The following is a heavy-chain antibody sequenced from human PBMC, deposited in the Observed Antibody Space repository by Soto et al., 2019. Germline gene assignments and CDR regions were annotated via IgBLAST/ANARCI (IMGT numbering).Heavy chain of an antibody. CDR3: ATGGSGIAAGH. CDR2: ISSSGRT. D-gene: IGHD6-13*01. J-gene: IGHJ4*02. V-gene: IGHV4-59*11. CDR1: GASISSQS. Sequence: QVQLQESGPGLVKPSETLSLTCTVSGASISSQSWSWIRQPPGRGLEWIGYISSSGRTTYNPSLNSRVSISVDTSKNQFSLKLSSVTAADTALYYCATGGSGIAAGHWGPGALVIVSS.